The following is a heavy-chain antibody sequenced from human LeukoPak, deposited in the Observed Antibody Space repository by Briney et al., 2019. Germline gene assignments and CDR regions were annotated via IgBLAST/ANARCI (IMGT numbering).Heavy chain of an antibody. CDR3: AKDSDYYGSGSYYSY. J-gene: IGHJ4*02. Sequence: PGRSLRLSCAASGFTFDDYAMHWVRQAPGRGLEWASGISWNSGSIGYADSVKGRFTISRDNAKNSLYLQMNSLRAEDTALYYCAKDSDYYGSGSYYSYWGQGTLVTVSS. D-gene: IGHD3-10*01. V-gene: IGHV3-9*01. CDR2: ISWNSGSI. CDR1: GFTFDDYA.